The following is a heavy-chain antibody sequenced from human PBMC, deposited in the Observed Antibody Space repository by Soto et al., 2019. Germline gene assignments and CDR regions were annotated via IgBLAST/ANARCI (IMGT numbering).Heavy chain of an antibody. D-gene: IGHD3-22*01. CDR1: VFTFSSYS. V-gene: IGHV3-48*02. J-gene: IGHJ4*02. Sequence: SLRLSFAASVFTFSSYSMKLVRLAPGTGLEWVSYISSSSSTIYYADSVKGRFTISRDNAKNSLYLQMNSLRDEDTAVYYFARSHYYESSGYSTDYFDYWGQRNLVTVSS. CDR3: ARSHYYESSGYSTDYFDY. CDR2: ISSSSSTI.